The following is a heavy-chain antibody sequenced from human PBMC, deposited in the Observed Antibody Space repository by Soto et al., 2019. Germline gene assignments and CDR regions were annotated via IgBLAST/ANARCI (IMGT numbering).Heavy chain of an antibody. CDR1: EFAFGTYA. J-gene: IGHJ4*02. V-gene: IGHV3-23*01. CDR3: TRDLWFGESYSPD. CDR2: ISDSGDKT. Sequence: HPGGSLRLSCAVSEFAFGTYAMSWVRQAPGRGLEWVSLISDSGDKTYYRDSVKGRFTISRDTSKNTLYLQMNSLQTEDTGVYYCTRDLWFGESYSPDWGQGTQVTVSS. D-gene: IGHD3-10*01.